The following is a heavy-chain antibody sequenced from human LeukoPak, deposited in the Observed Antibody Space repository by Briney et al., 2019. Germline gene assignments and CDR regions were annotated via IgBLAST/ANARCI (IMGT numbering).Heavy chain of an antibody. D-gene: IGHD3-10*02. CDR2: IYHSGST. CDR3: ARFRMFGELSFDY. V-gene: IGHV4-38-2*02. J-gene: IGHJ4*02. CDR1: GYSISSGYY. Sequence: PSETLSLTCTVSGYSISSGYYWGWIRQPPGKGLEWIGRIYHSGSTYYNPSLKSRVTISVDTSKNQFSLKLSSVTAADTAVYYCARFRMFGELSFDYWGQGTLVTVSS.